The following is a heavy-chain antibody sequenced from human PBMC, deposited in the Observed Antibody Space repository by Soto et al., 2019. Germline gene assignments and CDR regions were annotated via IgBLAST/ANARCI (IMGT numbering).Heavy chain of an antibody. D-gene: IGHD3-10*01. CDR2: IYYSGST. J-gene: IGHJ4*02. CDR1: GGSISSYY. V-gene: IGHV4-59*08. Sequence: QVQLQESGPGLVKPSETLSLTCTVSGGSISSYYWSWIRQPPGKGLEWIGYIYYSGSTNYNPSLKSRLTISVDTSKNQFSLKLSSVTAADTAVYYCARLWGWFGDYWGQGTLVTVSS. CDR3: ARLWGWFGDY.